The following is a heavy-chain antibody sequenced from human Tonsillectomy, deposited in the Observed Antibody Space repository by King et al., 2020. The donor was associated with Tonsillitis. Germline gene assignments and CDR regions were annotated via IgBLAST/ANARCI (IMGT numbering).Heavy chain of an antibody. CDR1: GYSFTSFW. J-gene: IGHJ4*02. CDR3: GRPADDYVPFNY. D-gene: IGHD3-16*01. Sequence: VQLVESGAEVKRPGDSLKISCKGSGYSFTSFWIGWVRQLPGKGLEWMGIIYPGDSDTIYSPSFQGQVTISADKSTRTAYLQWSSLKASDTAMYYCGRPADDYVPFNYWGQGTLVTVSS. V-gene: IGHV5-51*03. CDR2: IYPGDSDT.